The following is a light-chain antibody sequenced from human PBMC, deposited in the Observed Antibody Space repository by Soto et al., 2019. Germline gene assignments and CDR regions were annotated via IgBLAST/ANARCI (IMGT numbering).Light chain of an antibody. CDR3: QFYGDPSKT. CDR2: DAS. CDR1: QTVSSNF. Sequence: EIVLTQSPGTLSLSPGERGTLSCRASQTVSSNFLAWYQQKPGQAPRLLIFDASTRATGIPDRFTGSGPGTDFTLTISRLEPEDFAVYYCQFYGDPSKTFGQGTKVDIK. V-gene: IGKV3-20*01. J-gene: IGKJ1*01.